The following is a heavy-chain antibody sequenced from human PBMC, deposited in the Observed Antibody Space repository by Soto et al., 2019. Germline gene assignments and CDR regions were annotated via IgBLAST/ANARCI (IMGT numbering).Heavy chain of an antibody. J-gene: IGHJ6*02. CDR2: IWYDGSNK. CDR1: GFTFSSYG. D-gene: IGHD3-10*01. V-gene: IGHV3-33*01. CDR3: ARDRFTIVRGVIYYYGMDV. Sequence: QVQLLESGGGVVQPGRSLRLSCAASGFTFSSYGMHWVRQAPGKGLEWVAVIWYDGSNKYYADSVKGRFTISRDNSKNTLYLQMNSLRAEDTAVYYCARDRFTIVRGVIYYYGMDVWGPGTTVTVSS.